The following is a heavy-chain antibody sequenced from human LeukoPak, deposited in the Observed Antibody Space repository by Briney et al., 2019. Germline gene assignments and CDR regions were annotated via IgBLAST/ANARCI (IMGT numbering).Heavy chain of an antibody. J-gene: IGHJ5*02. V-gene: IGHV4-59*11. CDR3: ARDHSAKDSSSWYGWFDP. CDR2: SYYSGST. D-gene: IGHD6-13*01. CDR1: GGSITSHS. Sequence: KPSETLSLTCNVSGGSITSHSWNWIRQSPGKGLEWIGYSYYSGSTNYNPSLKSRVTISVDTSKNQFSLKLSSVTAADTAVYYCARDHSAKDSSSWYGWFDPWGQGTLVTVSS.